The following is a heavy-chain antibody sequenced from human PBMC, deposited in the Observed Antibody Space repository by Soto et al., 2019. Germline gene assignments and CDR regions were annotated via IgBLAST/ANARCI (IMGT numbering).Heavy chain of an antibody. J-gene: IGHJ4*02. V-gene: IGHV1-18*01. Sequence: QVQLVQSGAEVKNPGASVKVSCKASGYTFTSYGISWVRQAPGQGLEWMGWITPYNGNTNSAQKLQGRVTMTTDTTTTTPYMDLRSLGSDDTAVYYCATNGGSYSRPRYWGQGTLVTVSS. CDR3: ATNGGSYSRPRY. CDR1: GYTFTSYG. CDR2: ITPYNGNT. D-gene: IGHD1-26*01.